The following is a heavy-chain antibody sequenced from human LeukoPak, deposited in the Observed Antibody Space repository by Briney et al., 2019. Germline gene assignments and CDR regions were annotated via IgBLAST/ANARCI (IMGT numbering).Heavy chain of an antibody. J-gene: IGHJ4*02. D-gene: IGHD3-22*01. V-gene: IGHV3-48*01. CDR3: ARDQYTYYYDSSGRPRVDY. Sequence: PGGSLRLSCAASGFTFSSYSMNWVRQAPGKGLEWVSYISSSSSTIYYADSVKGRFTISRDNAKNSLYLQMNSLRAEDTAVYYCARDQYTYYYDSSGRPRVDYWGQGTLATVSS. CDR2: ISSSSSTI. CDR1: GFTFSSYS.